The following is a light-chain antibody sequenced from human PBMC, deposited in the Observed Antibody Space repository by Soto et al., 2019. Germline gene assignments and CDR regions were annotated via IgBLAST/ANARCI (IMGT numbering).Light chain of an antibody. CDR3: AAWDDSLRGWV. Sequence: QSVLTQPPSASGPPGQRVTISCSASGSNLESNSVYWYQHLSGTAPKLLIYRNNQRPSGIPDRFSGSKSGTSASLAISGLRSEDEADYYCAAWDDSLRGWVFGGGTKLTVL. CDR2: RNN. V-gene: IGLV1-47*01. J-gene: IGLJ3*02. CDR1: GSNLESNS.